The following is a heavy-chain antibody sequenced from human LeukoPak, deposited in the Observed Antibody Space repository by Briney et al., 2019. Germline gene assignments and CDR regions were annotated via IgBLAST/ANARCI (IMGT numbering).Heavy chain of an antibody. V-gene: IGHV4-39*01. Sequence: NPSETLSLTCTVSGGSISSSSYSWGWIRQPPGKGLEWIGSIYYSGSTYYNPSLKSRVTISVDTSKNQFSLKLSSVTAADTAVYYCARRNGYYDFWSAPGPFDYWGQGTLVTVSS. CDR2: IYYSGST. CDR1: GGSISSSSYS. J-gene: IGHJ4*02. CDR3: ARRNGYYDFWSAPGPFDY. D-gene: IGHD3-3*01.